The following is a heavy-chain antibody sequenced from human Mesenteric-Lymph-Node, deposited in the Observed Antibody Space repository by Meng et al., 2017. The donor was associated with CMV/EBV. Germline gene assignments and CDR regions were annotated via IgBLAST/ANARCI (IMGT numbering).Heavy chain of an antibody. J-gene: IGHJ5*02. Sequence: QVELVQSRAEVGKPGASVMVSCKASGYTFTDFYIHWVRQAPGQGLEWMGRINPNSGVSNSAQNFQGRVTMTRDTSISTAYMELGRLTSDDTAVYYCARDNVNPEGFDPWGQGTLVTLSS. CDR3: ARDNVNPEGFDP. D-gene: IGHD2/OR15-2a*01. V-gene: IGHV1-2*06. CDR1: GYTFTDFY. CDR2: INPNSGVS.